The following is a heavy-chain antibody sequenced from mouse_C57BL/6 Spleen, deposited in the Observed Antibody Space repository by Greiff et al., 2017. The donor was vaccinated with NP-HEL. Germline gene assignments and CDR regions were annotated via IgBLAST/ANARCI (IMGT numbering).Heavy chain of an antibody. CDR1: GYTFTDYN. Sequence: VQLQQSGPELVKPGASVKIPCKASGYTFTDYNMDWVKQSHGKSLEWIGDINPNNGGTIYNQKFKGKATLTVDKSSSTAYMELRSLTSEDTAVYYCARNPGLHYYAMDYWGQGTSGTGSS. CDR3: ARNPGLHYYAMDY. CDR2: INPNNGGT. D-gene: IGHD2-4*01. V-gene: IGHV1-18*01. J-gene: IGHJ4*01.